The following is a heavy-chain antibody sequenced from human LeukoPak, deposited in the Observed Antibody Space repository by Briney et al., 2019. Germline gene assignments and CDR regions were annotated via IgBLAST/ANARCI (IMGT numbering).Heavy chain of an antibody. CDR3: ARALFSPGGAKSEYYYYMDV. V-gene: IGHV1-2*02. J-gene: IGHJ6*03. D-gene: IGHD1-26*01. Sequence: ASVKVSCKASGYTFTGYYMHWVRQAPGQGLEWMGWINPNSGGTNYAQKFQGRVTMTRDTSISTAYMELSRLRSDDTAVYYCARALFSPGGAKSEYYYYMDVWGKGTTVTVSS. CDR2: INPNSGGT. CDR1: GYTFTGYY.